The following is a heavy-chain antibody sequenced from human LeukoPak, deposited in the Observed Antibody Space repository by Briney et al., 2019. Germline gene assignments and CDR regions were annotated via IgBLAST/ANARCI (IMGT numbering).Heavy chain of an antibody. J-gene: IGHJ4*02. CDR1: GFTFSNAW. V-gene: IGHV3-15*01. CDR2: VKRKIDGETT. Sequence: GGSLRLSCAASGFTFSNAWMTWVRQAPGKGLEWVGRVKRKIDGETTDYAAPVKGRFAISRDDSKNTVYLQTNSLKTEDTAVYYCTTDSAAYWGQGTLVTVSS. CDR3: TTDSAAY.